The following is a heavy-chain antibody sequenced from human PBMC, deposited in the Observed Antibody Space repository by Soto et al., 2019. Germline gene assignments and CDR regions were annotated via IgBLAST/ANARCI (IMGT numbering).Heavy chain of an antibody. CDR1: GFTFSSYG. Sequence: QVQLVESGGGVVQPGRSLRLSCVASGFTFSSYGMHWVRQAPGKGLEWVAIISYDGSNTYYADSVKGRFTISRDNSKNTLYLQMNSLRAEDTSVYYCAKEGGLNYYISSSYYFDYWGQGTLVTVSS. CDR3: AKEGGLNYYISSSYYFDY. D-gene: IGHD1-7*01. CDR2: ISYDGSNT. J-gene: IGHJ4*02. V-gene: IGHV3-30*18.